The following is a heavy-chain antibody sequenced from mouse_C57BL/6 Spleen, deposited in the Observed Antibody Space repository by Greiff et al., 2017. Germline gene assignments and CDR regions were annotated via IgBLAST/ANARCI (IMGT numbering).Heavy chain of an antibody. CDR3: ARGELGQEAWFAY. V-gene: IGHV1-53*01. CDR2: INPSNGGT. Sequence: QVQLKQPGTELVKPGASVKLSCKASGYTFTSYWMHWVKQRPGQGLEWIGNINPSNGGTNYNEKFKSKATLTVDKSSSTAYMQLSSLTSEDSAVYYCARGELGQEAWFAYWGQGTLVTVSA. J-gene: IGHJ3*01. CDR1: GYTFTSYW. D-gene: IGHD4-1*01.